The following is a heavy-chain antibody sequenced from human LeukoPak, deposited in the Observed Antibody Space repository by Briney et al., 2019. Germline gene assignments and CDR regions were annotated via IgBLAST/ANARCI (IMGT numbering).Heavy chain of an antibody. D-gene: IGHD5-18*01. CDR2: IYYSGST. J-gene: IGHJ4*02. V-gene: IGHV4-31*03. CDR3: ARHVGIHLWSLYFDY. CDR1: GDSINSGGYY. Sequence: SETLSLTFTVSGDSINSGGYYWSWIRQHPGKGLEWIGYIYYSGSTYYNPSLKSRVTISVDTSKNQFSLKLTSVTAADTAVYYCARHVGIHLWSLYFDYWGQGSLVTVSS.